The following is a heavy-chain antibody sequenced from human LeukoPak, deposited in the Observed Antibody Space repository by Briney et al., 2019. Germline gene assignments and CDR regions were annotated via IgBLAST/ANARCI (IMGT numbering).Heavy chain of an antibody. CDR2: ISTSSSTI. V-gene: IGHV3-11*01. D-gene: IGHD3-10*01. CDR1: GFTFNYY. Sequence: GGSLRLSCAASGFTFNYYISWIRQAPGKGLEWLSYISTSSSTIYYADSVKGRFTISRDNAKNSLYLQMISLRAEDTAVYYCARDSRGAFDIWGQGTMVTVSS. J-gene: IGHJ3*02. CDR3: ARDSRGAFDI.